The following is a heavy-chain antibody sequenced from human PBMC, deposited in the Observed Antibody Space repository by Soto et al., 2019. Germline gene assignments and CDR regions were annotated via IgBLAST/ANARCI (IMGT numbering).Heavy chain of an antibody. CDR3: ARPYSSSWYSSDYYGMDV. CDR1: VGSIRDYF. Sequence: SETLSLTCTFSVGSIRDYFWTWIRQPPGKGLEWVGYVFYSGSTNYNPSLNGRVSVSLDTSKNQFSLKLSSVTAADTAVYYCARPYSSSWYSSDYYGMDVWGQGTTVTSP. D-gene: IGHD6-13*01. J-gene: IGHJ6*02. CDR2: VFYSGST. V-gene: IGHV4-59*08.